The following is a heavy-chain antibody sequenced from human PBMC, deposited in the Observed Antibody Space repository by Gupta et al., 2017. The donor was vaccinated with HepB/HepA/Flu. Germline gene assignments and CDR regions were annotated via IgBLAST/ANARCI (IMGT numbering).Heavy chain of an antibody. D-gene: IGHD4-11*01. CDR3: TTDSTVTTESNGWYGHYYFDY. J-gene: IGHJ4*02. V-gene: IGHV3-15*01. Sequence: EVQLVESGGGLVKPGGSLRLSCAASGFTFSNAWMSWVRQAPGKGLEWVGRIKSKTDGGTTDYAAPVKGRFTISRDDSKNTLYLQMNSLKTEDTAVYYRTTDSTVTTESNGWYGHYYFDYWGQGTLVTVSS. CDR2: IKSKTDGGTT. CDR1: GFTFSNAW.